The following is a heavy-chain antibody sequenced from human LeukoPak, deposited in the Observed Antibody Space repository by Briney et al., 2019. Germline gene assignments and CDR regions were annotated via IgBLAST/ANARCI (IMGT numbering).Heavy chain of an antibody. J-gene: IGHJ6*02. Sequence: SETLSLTCTVSGGSISSGGYYWSWIRQHPGKGLEWIGYIYYSGSTYYNPSLKSRVTISVDTSKNQFSLKLSSVTAADTAVYYCARDEVSGYYYYGMDVWGQGTTVTVSS. V-gene: IGHV4-31*03. D-gene: IGHD3-10*01. CDR2: IYYSGST. CDR1: GGSISSGGYY. CDR3: ARDEVSGYYYYGMDV.